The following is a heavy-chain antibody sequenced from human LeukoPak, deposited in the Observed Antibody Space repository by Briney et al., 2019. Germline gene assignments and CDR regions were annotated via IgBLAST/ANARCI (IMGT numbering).Heavy chain of an antibody. CDR2: ISGSGGST. Sequence: PRASLTLSCAASGFTFNSYATSCVRQAPGKGLEWISAISGSGGSTYYADSVKGRFTISRDNSKNTLYLQMNSLRAEDTAVYYCAKDLVAYDFWSGYTPYFDYWGQGTLVTVSS. V-gene: IGHV3-23*01. J-gene: IGHJ4*02. D-gene: IGHD3-3*01. CDR1: GFTFNSYA. CDR3: AKDLVAYDFWSGYTPYFDY.